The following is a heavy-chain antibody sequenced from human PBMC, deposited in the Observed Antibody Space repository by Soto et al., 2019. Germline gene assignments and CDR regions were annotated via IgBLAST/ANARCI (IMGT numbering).Heavy chain of an antibody. J-gene: IGHJ6*02. V-gene: IGHV1-3*01. Sequence: ASVKVSCKASGYNFTSYAMHWVRQAPGQRLEWMGWINAGNGNTKYSQKFQGRVTITRDTSASTAYMELSSLRSEDTAVYYCARDHCSSTSCYKPHYYYYGMDVWGQGTTVTVSS. D-gene: IGHD2-2*02. CDR3: ARDHCSSTSCYKPHYYYYGMDV. CDR2: INAGNGNT. CDR1: GYNFTSYA.